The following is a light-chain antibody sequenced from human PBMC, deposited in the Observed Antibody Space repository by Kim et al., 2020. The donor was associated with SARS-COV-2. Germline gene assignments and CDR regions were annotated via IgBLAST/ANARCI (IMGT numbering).Light chain of an antibody. CDR3: QAWDSSTVG. V-gene: IGLV3-1*01. CDR1: KLGDKY. CDR2: QDS. J-gene: IGLJ2*01. Sequence: SYELTQPPSVSVSPGQTASITGSGDKLGDKYACWYQQKPGQSPVLVIYQDSKRPSGIPERFSGSNSGNTATLTISGTQAMDEADYYCQAWDSSTVGFGGG.